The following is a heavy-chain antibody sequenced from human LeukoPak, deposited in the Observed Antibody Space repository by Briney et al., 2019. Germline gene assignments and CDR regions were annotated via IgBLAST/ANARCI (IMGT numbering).Heavy chain of an antibody. CDR3: AKDPFRYCSSTSCYTGMDV. V-gene: IGHV3-9*01. J-gene: IGHJ6*02. CDR1: GFTFSSYW. CDR2: ISWNSGSI. Sequence: GGFLRLSCAASGFTFSSYWMSWVRQAPGKGLEWVSGISWNSGSIGYADSVKGRFTVSRDNAKNSLYLQMNSLRAEDTALYYCAKDPFRYCSSTSCYTGMDVWGQGTTVTVSS. D-gene: IGHD2-2*02.